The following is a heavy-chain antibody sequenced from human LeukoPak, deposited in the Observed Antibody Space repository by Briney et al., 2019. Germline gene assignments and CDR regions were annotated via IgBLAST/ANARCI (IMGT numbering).Heavy chain of an antibody. CDR3: ARQSPTYCSGGSCRPDAFDI. V-gene: IGHV3-33*01. CDR1: GFTFSSYG. Sequence: GGSLRLSCETSGFTFSSYGMHWVRQAPGKGLEWVAVIWYDGSNKYYADSVKGRFTISRDNSKNTLYLQMNSLRAEDTAVYYCARQSPTYCSGGSCRPDAFDIWGQGTMVTVSS. J-gene: IGHJ3*02. CDR2: IWYDGSNK. D-gene: IGHD2-15*01.